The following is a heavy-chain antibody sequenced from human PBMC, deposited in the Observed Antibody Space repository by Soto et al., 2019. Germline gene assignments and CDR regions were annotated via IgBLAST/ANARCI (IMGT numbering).Heavy chain of an antibody. V-gene: IGHV3-30*03. Sequence: GGSLRLSCAASGFTFSSYGMHWVRQAPGKGLEWVAVISYDGSNKYYADSVKGRFTISRDNSKNTLYLQMNSLRAEDTAVYYCATIRGLWFGELLDYWGQGTLVTVSS. D-gene: IGHD3-10*01. CDR3: ATIRGLWFGELLDY. CDR1: GFTFSSYG. J-gene: IGHJ4*02. CDR2: ISYDGSNK.